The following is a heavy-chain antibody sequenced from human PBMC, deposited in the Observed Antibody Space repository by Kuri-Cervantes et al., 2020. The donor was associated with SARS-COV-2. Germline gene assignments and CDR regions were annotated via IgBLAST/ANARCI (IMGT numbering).Heavy chain of an antibody. J-gene: IGHJ6*03. CDR3: ARVAGEGPIYYYYMDV. CDR1: GFTLTKYT. Sequence: GESLKISCVASGFTLTKYTMTWVRQAPGKALEWVSSISGSGSYIYYADSMKGRFTISRESGGNSLYLDIHNLRGDDTAVYYCARVAGEGPIYYYYMDVWGRGTAVTVYS. V-gene: IGHV3-21*01. CDR2: ISGSGSYI. D-gene: IGHD2-21*01.